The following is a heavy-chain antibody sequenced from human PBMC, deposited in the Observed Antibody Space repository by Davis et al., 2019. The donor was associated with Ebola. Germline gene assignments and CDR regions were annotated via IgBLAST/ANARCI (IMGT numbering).Heavy chain of an antibody. J-gene: IGHJ4*02. D-gene: IGHD6-13*01. V-gene: IGHV4-59*08. Sequence: SETLSLTCTVSGASIRSHYWSWIRQPPGKGLEWIGYIYYTGTTNFNPFLKSRVTLSVHTSENKFSLKLSSVTAADTAVYYCARLISTYSSTWWDYWGQGTLVTVSS. CDR1: GASIRSHY. CDR2: IYYTGTT. CDR3: ARLISTYSSTWWDY.